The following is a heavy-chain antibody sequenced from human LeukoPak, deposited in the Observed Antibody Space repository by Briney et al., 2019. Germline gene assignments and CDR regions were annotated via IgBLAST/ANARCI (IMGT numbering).Heavy chain of an antibody. Sequence: GGSLRFSCAASGFTFSSYSMNWVRQAPGKGLEWVSSISSSSSYIYYADSVKGRFTISRDNAKNSLYLQMNSLRAEDTAVYYCAKCSSSYGNDALDIWGQGTMVTVSS. J-gene: IGHJ3*02. CDR3: AKCSSSYGNDALDI. CDR1: GFTFSSYS. V-gene: IGHV3-21*01. D-gene: IGHD3-16*01. CDR2: ISSSSSYI.